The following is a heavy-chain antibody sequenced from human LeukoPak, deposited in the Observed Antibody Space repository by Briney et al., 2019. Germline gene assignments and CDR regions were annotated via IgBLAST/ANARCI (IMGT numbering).Heavy chain of an antibody. CDR2: ISSSSSTI. CDR1: GFTFSSYS. V-gene: IGHV3-48*01. J-gene: IGHJ4*02. CDR3: ARGGLLWFGELNAGLDY. D-gene: IGHD3-10*01. Sequence: GGSLRLSCAASGFTFSSYSMNWVRQAPGKGLEWVSYISSSSSTIYYADSVKVRFTISRDNAKNSLYLQMNSLRAEDTAVYYCARGGLLWFGELNAGLDYWRRGTLVSVSS.